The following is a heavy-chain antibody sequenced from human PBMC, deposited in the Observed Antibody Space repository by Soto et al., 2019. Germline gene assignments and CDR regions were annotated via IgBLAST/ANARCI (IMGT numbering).Heavy chain of an antibody. Sequence: NPSETLSLTCTVSGGSISSYYWSWIRQPPGKGLEWIGYIYYSGSTNYNPSLKSRVTISVDTSKNQFSLKLSSVTAADTAVYYCARLLWSRGDWFDPWGQGTLVTVSS. CDR1: GGSISSYY. J-gene: IGHJ5*02. CDR3: ARLLWSRGDWFDP. CDR2: IYYSGST. V-gene: IGHV4-59*08. D-gene: IGHD3-10*01.